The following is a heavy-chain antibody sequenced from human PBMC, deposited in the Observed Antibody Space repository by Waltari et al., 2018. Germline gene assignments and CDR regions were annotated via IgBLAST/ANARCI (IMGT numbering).Heavy chain of an antibody. CDR1: GGSISSYY. D-gene: IGHD6-19*01. V-gene: IGHV4-59*01. CDR3: ARYPGIAVAGEPNWFDP. J-gene: IGHJ5*02. CDR2: IYYSGST. Sequence: QVQLQESGPGLVKPSETLSLTCTVSGGSISSYYWSWIRQPPGKGLEWIGYIYYSGSTNYNPSLKSRVTISVDTSKNQFSLKLSSVTAADTAVYYCARYPGIAVAGEPNWFDPWGQGTLVTVSS.